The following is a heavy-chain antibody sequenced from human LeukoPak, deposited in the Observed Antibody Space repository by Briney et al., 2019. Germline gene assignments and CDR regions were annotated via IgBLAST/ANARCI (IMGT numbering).Heavy chain of an antibody. CDR1: GGSISSGGYY. Sequence: PSETLSLTCTVSGGSISSGGYYWSWIRQHPGKGLEWIAYIYYTGSTYYNPSLKSRLTISVDTSKNHSSLRLSSMTAADTAVYYCAREGGFYRPLDYSGQGTLVTVSS. J-gene: IGHJ4*02. CDR3: AREGGFYRPLDY. V-gene: IGHV4-31*03. CDR2: IYYTGST. D-gene: IGHD3-3*01.